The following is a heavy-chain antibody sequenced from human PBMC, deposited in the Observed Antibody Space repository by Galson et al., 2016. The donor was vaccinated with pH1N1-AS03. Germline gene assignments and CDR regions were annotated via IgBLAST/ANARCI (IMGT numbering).Heavy chain of an antibody. Sequence: SLRLSCAGSGFTFDAYAMHWVRQAPGKGLEWVSGIDRNSGTIEYTDSVKGRFTISRDSATDSVHLRMDNLRIEDTAVYYCATGVASVTGSGALCYWSQGMLVAVSS. CDR2: IDRNSGTI. D-gene: IGHD3-10*01. J-gene: IGHJ4*02. CDR3: ATGVASVTGSGALCY. V-gene: IGHV3-9*01. CDR1: GFTFDAYA.